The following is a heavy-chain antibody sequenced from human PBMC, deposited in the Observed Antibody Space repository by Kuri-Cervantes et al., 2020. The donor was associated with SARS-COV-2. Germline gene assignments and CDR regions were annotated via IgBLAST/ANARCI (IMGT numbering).Heavy chain of an antibody. J-gene: IGHJ4*02. Sequence: LSLTCAASGFTFSSYGMHWVRQAPGKGLEWVALIWYHGRNENYADSVKGRFTISRDNSKNTLYLQMNSLRAEDTAVYYCARDLGGSGWLNYFDYWGQGTLVTVSS. CDR1: GFTFSSYG. D-gene: IGHD6-19*01. V-gene: IGHV3-33*01. CDR3: ARDLGGSGWLNYFDY. CDR2: IWYHGRNE.